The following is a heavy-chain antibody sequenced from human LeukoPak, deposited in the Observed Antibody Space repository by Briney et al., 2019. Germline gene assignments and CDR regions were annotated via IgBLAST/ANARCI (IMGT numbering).Heavy chain of an antibody. CDR3: ANHLACSSTSCPPFDY. D-gene: IGHD2-2*01. CDR2: ISNSGSYI. V-gene: IGHV3-21*01. J-gene: IGHJ4*02. Sequence: GGSLRLSCAASGFTFSSYSMNWVRQAPGKGLEWVSSISNSGSYIYYADSVKGRFTISRDNAKNSLYLQMNSLRAEDTAVYYCANHLACSSTSCPPFDYWGQGTLVTVSS. CDR1: GFTFSSYS.